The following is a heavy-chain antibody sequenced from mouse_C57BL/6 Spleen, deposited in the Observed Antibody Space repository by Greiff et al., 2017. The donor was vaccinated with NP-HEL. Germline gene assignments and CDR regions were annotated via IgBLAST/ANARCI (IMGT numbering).Heavy chain of an antibody. V-gene: IGHV5-17*01. D-gene: IGHD2-3*01. Sequence: EVQRVESGGGLVKPGGSLKLSCAASGFTFSDYGVHWVRQAPEKGLEWVAYISSGSSTIYYADTVKGRFTISRDNAKNTLFLQMTSLRSEDTAMYYCARSEVDGYYVWFAYWGQGTLVTVSA. CDR2: ISSGSSTI. J-gene: IGHJ3*01. CDR1: GFTFSDYG. CDR3: ARSEVDGYYVWFAY.